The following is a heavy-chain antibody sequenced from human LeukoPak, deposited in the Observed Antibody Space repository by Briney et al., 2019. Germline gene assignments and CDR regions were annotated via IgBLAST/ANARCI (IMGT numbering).Heavy chain of an antibody. Sequence: ASVKVSCKASGYTFTGYYMHWVRQAPGQGLEWMGWINPNSGGTNYAQKFQGRVTMTRDTSISTAYMELSRLRSEDTAVYYCARDAPHIAAAGDGYFQHWGQGTLVTVSS. J-gene: IGHJ1*01. V-gene: IGHV1-2*02. D-gene: IGHD6-13*01. CDR2: INPNSGGT. CDR1: GYTFTGYY. CDR3: ARDAPHIAAAGDGYFQH.